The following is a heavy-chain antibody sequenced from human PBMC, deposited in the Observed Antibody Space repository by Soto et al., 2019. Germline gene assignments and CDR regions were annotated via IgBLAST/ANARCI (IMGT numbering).Heavy chain of an antibody. Sequence: QVQLVQSGAEMKKPGASVKDSCKASGYTFTSYGISWVRQAPGQGLEWMGWISAYNDNTKSAQKLQGRVTITTDTSTSTAYMELRSLRSDDTAVYYCARGSRDYIDYYFDYWGQGTLVTVSS. D-gene: IGHD4-17*01. CDR2: ISAYNDNT. CDR1: GYTFTSYG. V-gene: IGHV1-18*04. CDR3: ARGSRDYIDYYFDY. J-gene: IGHJ4*02.